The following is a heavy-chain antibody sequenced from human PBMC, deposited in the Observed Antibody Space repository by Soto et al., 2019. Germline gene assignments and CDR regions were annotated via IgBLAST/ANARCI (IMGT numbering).Heavy chain of an antibody. CDR2: ISPSDSDT. CDR3: ARKDKSGYFNWFDP. J-gene: IGHJ5*02. V-gene: IGHV5-51*01. CDR1: GYKLTSYG. D-gene: IGHD3-22*01. Sequence: PGESLKISCRTSGYKLTSYGIAWVPQMPGNGLEWLGIISPSDSDTRYSPSFLGQVTISADRSTSTVFLEWASLKASDTAVYFCARKDKSGYFNWFDPWGQGTRVTVSS.